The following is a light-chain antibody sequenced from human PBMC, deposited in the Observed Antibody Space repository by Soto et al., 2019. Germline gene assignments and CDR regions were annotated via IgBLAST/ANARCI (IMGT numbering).Light chain of an antibody. CDR2: DAS. CDR1: QSISSF. V-gene: IGKV3-11*01. J-gene: IGKJ4*01. Sequence: EIVLTQSPATLSLSPGERATLSCRASQSISSFLGWYQQKPGQPPRLLIYDASTRATGIPARFSGSGSGTDFTLTISSLEPEDSAIYYCQQRSNWPPLTFGGGTKVEIK. CDR3: QQRSNWPPLT.